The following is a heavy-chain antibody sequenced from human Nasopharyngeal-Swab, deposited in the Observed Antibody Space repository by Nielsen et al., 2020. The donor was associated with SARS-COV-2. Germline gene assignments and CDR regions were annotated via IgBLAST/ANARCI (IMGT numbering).Heavy chain of an antibody. V-gene: IGHV3-48*01. J-gene: IGHJ5*02. D-gene: IGHD3-22*01. Sequence: VRQAPGKGLERVSYISSSSSTIYYADSVKGRFTISRANAKNSLYLQMNSLRAEDTAVYYCARDGGEDSSGPHQGWFDPWGQGTLVTVSS. CDR3: ARDGGEDSSGPHQGWFDP. CDR2: ISSSSSTI.